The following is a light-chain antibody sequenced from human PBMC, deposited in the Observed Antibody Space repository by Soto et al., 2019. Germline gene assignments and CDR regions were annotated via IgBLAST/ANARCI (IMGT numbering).Light chain of an antibody. CDR1: QAIRND. Sequence: DIQMTQSPSSLSASLGDRITITCRASQAIRNDLAWYQQKPGKAPKRLIFAASSLQSGVPSRFSGSGSGTEFTLTISSLQPEDFANYYCLQYNSYPWTFAQGTKVAIK. J-gene: IGKJ1*01. CDR2: AAS. CDR3: LQYNSYPWT. V-gene: IGKV1-17*01.